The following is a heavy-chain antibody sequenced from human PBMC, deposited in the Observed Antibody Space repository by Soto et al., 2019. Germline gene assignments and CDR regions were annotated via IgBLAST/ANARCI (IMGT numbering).Heavy chain of an antibody. V-gene: IGHV5-10-1*01. J-gene: IGHJ6*02. CDR1: GYSFTSYW. CDR2: IDPSDSYT. D-gene: IGHD1-26*01. Sequence: GESLKISCKGSGYSFTSYWISWVRQMPGKGLEWMGRIDPSDSYTNYSPSSQGHVTISADKSISTAYLQWSSLKASDTAMYYCARLVTSVGRAYYYYGMDVWGQGTTVTVSS. CDR3: ARLVTSVGRAYYYYGMDV.